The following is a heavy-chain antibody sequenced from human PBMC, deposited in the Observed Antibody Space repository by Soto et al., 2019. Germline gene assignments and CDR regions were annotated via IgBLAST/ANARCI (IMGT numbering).Heavy chain of an antibody. V-gene: IGHV1-69*12. J-gene: IGHJ4*02. D-gene: IGHD3-22*01. Sequence: QVRLVQSGAEVKKTESSVKVSCEASGTTFSNFAIGWVRQAPGQGLEWMGGIILPFGTPNYAQKFQGRVTSAADESITTVYMELRGLRSGDTAVYYGVRGADYEGYFDYGGQGTLVTVSS. CDR3: VRGADYEGYFDY. CDR1: GTTFSNFA. CDR2: IILPFGTP.